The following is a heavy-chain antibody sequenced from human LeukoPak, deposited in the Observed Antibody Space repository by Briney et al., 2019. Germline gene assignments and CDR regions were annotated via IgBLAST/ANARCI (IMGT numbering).Heavy chain of an antibody. CDR3: ARENTAMVSFDY. D-gene: IGHD5-18*01. CDR2: IYYSGST. Sequence: TSETLSLTCTVSGGSISSGGYYWSWIRQHPGKGLEWIGNIYYSGSTYYNPSLKSRVTISVDTSKNQFSLKLSSVTAADTAVYYCARENTAMVSFDYWGQGTLVTVSS. J-gene: IGHJ4*02. CDR1: GGSISSGGYY. V-gene: IGHV4-31*03.